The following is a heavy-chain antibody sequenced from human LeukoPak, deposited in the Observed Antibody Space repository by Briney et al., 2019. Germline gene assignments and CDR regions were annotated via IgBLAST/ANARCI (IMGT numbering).Heavy chain of an antibody. V-gene: IGHV4-59*01. CDR2: IYYSGST. D-gene: IGHD6-19*01. J-gene: IGHJ4*02. CDR1: GGSISSYY. Sequence: SETLSLTCTVSGGSISSYYWSWIRQPPGKGLEWIGYIYYSGSTNYNPSLKSRVTISIDKSKSQFSLKLSSVTAADTAVYYCASAVAGIRDWGQGTLVTVSS. CDR3: ASAVAGIRD.